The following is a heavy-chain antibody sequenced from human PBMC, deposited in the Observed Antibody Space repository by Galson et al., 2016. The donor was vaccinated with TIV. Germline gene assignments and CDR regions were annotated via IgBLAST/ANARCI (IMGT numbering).Heavy chain of an antibody. CDR3: GHNWNYVY. CDR2: IGGGGDYT. CDR1: GFVFRDWS. V-gene: IGHV3-23*01. J-gene: IGHJ4*02. Sequence: SLRLSCAASGFVFRDWSMNWVRQAPGKGLEWVSAIGGGGDYTHYADSVKGRFTISRDNSKNTLYLQMNSLRPDDTAIYFCGHNWNYVYWGQGSLVTVSS. D-gene: IGHD1-7*01.